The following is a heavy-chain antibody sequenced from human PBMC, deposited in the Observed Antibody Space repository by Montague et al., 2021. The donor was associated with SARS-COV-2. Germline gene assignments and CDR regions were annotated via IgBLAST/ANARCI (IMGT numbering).Heavy chain of an antibody. CDR1: GFTFSRYD. V-gene: IGHV3-48*03. D-gene: IGHD3-10*01. CDR3: ARNLLGRSGYGMDA. CDR2: IGTSGSNI. Sequence: SLRLSCAASGFTFSRYDFNWVRQTPGKGLEWLSYIGTSGSNIFYAESVEGRFTISRDDASKSLYLQMKSLRAEDTAVYYCARNLLGRSGYGMDAWGQGTTVTVSS. J-gene: IGHJ6*02.